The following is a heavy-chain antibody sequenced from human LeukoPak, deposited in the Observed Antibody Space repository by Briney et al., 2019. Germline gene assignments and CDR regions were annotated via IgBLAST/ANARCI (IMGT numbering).Heavy chain of an antibody. D-gene: IGHD3-22*01. J-gene: IGHJ4*02. V-gene: IGHV1-69*01. CDR3: ARDTNHNYYDSSGYYFDY. CDR2: IIPIFGTA. Sequence: ASVKVSCKASGGTFSSYAISWVRQAPGQGLEWMGGIIPIFGTANYARKFQGRVTITADESTSTAYMELSSLRSEDTAVYYCARDTNHNYYDSSGYYFDYWGQGTLVTVSS. CDR1: GGTFSSYA.